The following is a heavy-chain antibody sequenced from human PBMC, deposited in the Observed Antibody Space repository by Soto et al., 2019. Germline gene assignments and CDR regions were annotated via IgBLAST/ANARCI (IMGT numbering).Heavy chain of an antibody. CDR3: AREGGSGSYSYYYYYMDV. CDR1: CGSFSGYY. V-gene: IGHV4-34*01. D-gene: IGHD3-10*01. CDR2: INHSGST. Sequence: SETLSLTCAVYCGSFSGYYWSWIRQPPGKGLEWIGEINHSGSTNYNPSLKSRVTISVDTSKNQFSLKLSSVTAADTAVYYCAREGGSGSYSYYYYYMDVWGKGTTVT. J-gene: IGHJ6*03.